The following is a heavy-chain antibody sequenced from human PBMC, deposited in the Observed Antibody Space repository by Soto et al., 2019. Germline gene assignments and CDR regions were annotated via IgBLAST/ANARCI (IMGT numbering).Heavy chain of an antibody. CDR2: IYYSGRT. V-gene: IGHV4-31*03. Sequence: PSETLSLTCTVSGGSISSGGYYWSWIRQYPGKGLEWIAYIYYSGRTYYNPSLKSRVTISVDTSKNQFSLKLSSVTAADTAVYYCARCYPSLTERAVYMDVWGKGTTVTVSS. D-gene: IGHD3-16*02. CDR1: GGSISSGGYY. CDR3: ARCYPSLTERAVYMDV. J-gene: IGHJ6*03.